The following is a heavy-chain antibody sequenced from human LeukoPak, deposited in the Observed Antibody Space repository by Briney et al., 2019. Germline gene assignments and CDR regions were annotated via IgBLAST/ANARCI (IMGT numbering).Heavy chain of an antibody. CDR1: GGSISSSSYY. D-gene: IGHD4-17*01. CDR2: IYYSGST. J-gene: IGHJ5*02. V-gene: IGHV4-39*01. CDR3: ARHGNTVTGNWFDP. Sequence: SETLSLTCTVSGGSISSSSYYWGWIRQPPGKGLEWIGSIYYSGSTYYNPSLKSRVTISVDTSKNQFSLKLSSVAAADTAVYYCARHGNTVTGNWFDPWGQGTLVTVSS.